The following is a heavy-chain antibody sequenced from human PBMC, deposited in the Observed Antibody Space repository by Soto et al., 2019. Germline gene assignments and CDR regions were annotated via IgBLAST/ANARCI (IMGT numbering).Heavy chain of an antibody. Sequence: EWSLRLSGAASPFTIGSSYVSWVRQAPGKGLEWVSVIYTGDTPYYADSVKGRFTISRDNSKNTLYLQMNSLKVEDTAVYFCTRYLMYFDPPATADLDPWGQG. CDR1: PFTIGSSY. CDR3: TRYLMYFDPPATADLDP. J-gene: IGHJ5*02. D-gene: IGHD3-9*01. CDR2: IYTGDTP. V-gene: IGHV3-53*01.